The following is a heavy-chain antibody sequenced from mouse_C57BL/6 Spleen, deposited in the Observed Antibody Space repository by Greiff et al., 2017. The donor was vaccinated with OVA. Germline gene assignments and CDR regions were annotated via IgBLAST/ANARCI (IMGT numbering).Heavy chain of an antibody. J-gene: IGHJ3*01. CDR2: IDPANGNT. CDR1: GFNIKNTY. D-gene: IGHD1-1*01. V-gene: IGHV14-3*01. Sequence: EVKLVESVAELVRPGASVKLSCTASGFNIKNTYMHWVKQRPEQGLEWIGRIDPANGNTKYAPKFQGKATITADTSSNTAYLQLSSLTSEDTAIYYCALITTVVAPFAYWGQGTLVTVSA. CDR3: ALITTVVAPFAY.